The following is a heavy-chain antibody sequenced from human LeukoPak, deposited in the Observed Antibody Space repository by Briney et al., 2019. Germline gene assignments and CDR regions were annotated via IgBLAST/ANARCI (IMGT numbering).Heavy chain of an antibody. D-gene: IGHD3-10*01. CDR2: IYYSGST. Sequence: SETLSLTCTVSGGSISSYYWSWIRQPPGKGLEWIGHIYYSGSTHYNPSLKSRVAISVDTSKNQFSLKLSSVTAADTAVYYCARHVGNSGSGSYLTYFDYWGQGTLVTVSS. V-gene: IGHV4-59*08. CDR3: ARHVGNSGSGSYLTYFDY. CDR1: GGSISSYY. J-gene: IGHJ4*02.